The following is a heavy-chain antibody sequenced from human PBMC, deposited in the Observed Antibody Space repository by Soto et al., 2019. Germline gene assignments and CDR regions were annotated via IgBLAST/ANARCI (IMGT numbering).Heavy chain of an antibody. CDR2: IYYSGST. V-gene: IGHV4-59*08. Sequence: ASETLSLTCTVSGGSISSYYWSWIRQPPGKGLEWIGYIYYSGSTNYNPSLKSRVTISVDTSKNQFSLKLSSVTAADTAVYYCARSYSSSWYKALYYFDYWGQGTLVTVSS. CDR1: GGSISSYY. CDR3: ARSYSSSWYKALYYFDY. J-gene: IGHJ4*02. D-gene: IGHD6-13*01.